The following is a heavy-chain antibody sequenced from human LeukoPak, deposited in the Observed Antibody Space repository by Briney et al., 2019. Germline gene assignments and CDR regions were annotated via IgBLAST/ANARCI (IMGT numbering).Heavy chain of an antibody. V-gene: IGHV3-30*04. CDR3: ARSRLGRASAGKKYYYYGMDV. CDR1: GFNFRTFA. Sequence: GRSLRLSCAASGFNFRTFALYWVRQAPGKGLEWVAVISYDGTNEYYADSVKGRFTISRDNSKNTLYLQMNSLRAEDTAVYYCARSRLGRASAGKKYYYYGMDVWGQGTTVTVSS. D-gene: IGHD6-13*01. CDR2: ISYDGTNE. J-gene: IGHJ6*02.